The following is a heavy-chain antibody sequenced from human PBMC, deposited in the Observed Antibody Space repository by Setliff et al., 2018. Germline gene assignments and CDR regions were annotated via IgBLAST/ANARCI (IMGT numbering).Heavy chain of an antibody. CDR3: ARDQWVRSPPLYFSYSMDV. D-gene: IGHD5-12*01. V-gene: IGHV4-4*07. Sequence: SETLSLSCAASGLIFRNYAMSWIRQPAGKGLEWIGRISTSGNTNYNPSLKSRVTVSLDTSKNQFSLKLTSMTAADTAVYYCARDQWVRSPPLYFSYSMDVWGQGTTVTVSS. J-gene: IGHJ6*02. CDR1: GLIFRNYA. CDR2: ISTSGNT.